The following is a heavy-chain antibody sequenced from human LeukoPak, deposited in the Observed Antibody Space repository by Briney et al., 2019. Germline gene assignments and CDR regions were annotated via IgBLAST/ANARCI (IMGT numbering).Heavy chain of an antibody. CDR3: ARYDFWSGYNLFDI. D-gene: IGHD3-3*01. CDR2: IYHSGRT. V-gene: IGHV4-4*02. J-gene: IGHJ3*02. Sequence: SETLSLTCAVSGGSISSSHWWRWLRQPPAKQLEWIGEIYHSGRTNYNPSLKSRVTISVDTSKNQFSLKLSSVTAADTAVYYCARYDFWSGYNLFDIWGQGTMVTVSS. CDR1: GGSISSSHW.